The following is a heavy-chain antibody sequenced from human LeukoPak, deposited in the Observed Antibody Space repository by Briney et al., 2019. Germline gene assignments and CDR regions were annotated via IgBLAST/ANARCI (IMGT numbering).Heavy chain of an antibody. V-gene: IGHV1-69*04. D-gene: IGHD5-18*01. CDR3: ARESRGYSYGQYYFDY. CDR1: GGTFSSYA. CDR2: IIPILGIA. J-gene: IGHJ4*02. Sequence: SVKVSCKASGGTFSSYAISWVRQAPGQGLEWMGRIIPILGIANYAQKFQGRVTITADKSTSTAYMELSSLRSEDTAVYYCARESRGYSYGQYYFDYWGQGTLVTVSS.